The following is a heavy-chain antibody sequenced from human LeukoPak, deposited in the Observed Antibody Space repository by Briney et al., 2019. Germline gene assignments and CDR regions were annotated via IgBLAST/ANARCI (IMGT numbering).Heavy chain of an antibody. D-gene: IGHD6-13*01. CDR1: GGSISSSSYY. CDR3: ASNSSSWHGAYY. V-gene: IGHV4-39*01. CDR2: IYYSGST. J-gene: IGHJ4*02. Sequence: SETLSLTCTVSGGSISSSSYYWGWIRQPPGKGLEWIGNIYYSGSTYYNPSLKSRVTISIDTSKNQFSLKLSSVTAADTAKYYCASNSSSWHGAYYWGQGTLVTVSS.